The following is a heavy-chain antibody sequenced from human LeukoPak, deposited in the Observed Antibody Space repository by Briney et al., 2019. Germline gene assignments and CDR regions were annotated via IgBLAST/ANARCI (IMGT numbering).Heavy chain of an antibody. V-gene: IGHV4-38-2*02. J-gene: IGHJ3*02. CDR3: ARGTTKRHIVVVTAIPPDDAFDI. CDR2: IYHSGST. Sequence: SGTLSLTCNVSGYSISRGYYWGWIRQPPGKGLEWIGSIYHSGSTYYNPSLKSRVTISVDTSKNQFSLKLSSVTAADTAVYYCARGTTKRHIVVVTAIPPDDAFDIWGQGTIVTVSS. CDR1: GYSISRGYY. D-gene: IGHD2-21*02.